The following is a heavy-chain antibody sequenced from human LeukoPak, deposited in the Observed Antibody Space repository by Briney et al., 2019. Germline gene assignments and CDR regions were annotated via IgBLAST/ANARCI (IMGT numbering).Heavy chain of an antibody. CDR1: GFTFSSYE. CDR2: ISSSGSTI. Sequence: GGSLRLSCAASGFTFSSYEMNWVRQAPGKGLEGVSYISSSGSTIYYADSVKGRFTISRDNSKNTLYLQMNSLRAEDTAVYYCAKSLPPVIQRTGVYYFDYWGQGTLVTVSS. J-gene: IGHJ4*02. D-gene: IGHD2-21*01. CDR3: AKSLPPVIQRTGVYYFDY. V-gene: IGHV3-48*03.